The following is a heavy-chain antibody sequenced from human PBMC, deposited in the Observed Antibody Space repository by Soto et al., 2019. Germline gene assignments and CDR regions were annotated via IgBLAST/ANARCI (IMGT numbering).Heavy chain of an antibody. D-gene: IGHD3-22*01. CDR3: PRSREKPGYSGYSVDF. CDR1: GSSFRNYY. V-gene: IGHV4-4*07. Sequence: QVELQESGPGLVKPAETLSLTCSVSGSSFRNYYWDWIRQWPGQGLVWFGRVHTNSATPNYSPSLLGRVAITADLSRKKVSLRLTSVTAADTAMYYCPRSREKPGYSGYSVDFGGQGTLVTVSS. CDR2: VHTNSATP. J-gene: IGHJ1*01.